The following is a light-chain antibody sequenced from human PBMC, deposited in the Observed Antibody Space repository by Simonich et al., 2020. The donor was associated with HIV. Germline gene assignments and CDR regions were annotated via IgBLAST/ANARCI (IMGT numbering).Light chain of an antibody. CDR1: SSDVGGYNS. CDR3: FSYAGGYWV. V-gene: IGLV2-11*01. J-gene: IGLJ3*02. Sequence: QYALTQPRSVSGSPGQSVTISCTGTSSDVGGYNSVSWYQQHPGKAPKFMIYDFIKRPAGVPDRVSGSKSGNTASLTISGLQAEDEADYYCFSYAGGYWVFGGGTKLTVL. CDR2: DFI.